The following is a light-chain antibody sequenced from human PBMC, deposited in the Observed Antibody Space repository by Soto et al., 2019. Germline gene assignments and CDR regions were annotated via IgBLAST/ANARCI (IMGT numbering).Light chain of an antibody. CDR3: CSYAGSYTGWV. Sequence: QSALTQPRSVSGSPGQSVTISCTGTSSDVGGYIYVSWYQQHPGKAPKLMIYDVSKRPSGVPDRFSGSKSGNTASLTISGLQAEDEADYYCCSYAGSYTGWVFGGGTKLTVL. CDR1: SSDVGGYIY. J-gene: IGLJ3*02. V-gene: IGLV2-11*01. CDR2: DVS.